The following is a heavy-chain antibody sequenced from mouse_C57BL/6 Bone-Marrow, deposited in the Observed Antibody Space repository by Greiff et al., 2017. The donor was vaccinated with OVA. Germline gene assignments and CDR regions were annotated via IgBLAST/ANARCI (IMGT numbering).Heavy chain of an antibody. Sequence: VQLKESGPALVKPGDSVKISCKASGYSFTGYFMNWVMQSHGKSLEWIGRINPYNGDTFYNQKFKGKATLTVDKSSSTAHMELRSLTSEDSAVYYCARVITTVVAHYYAMDYWGQGTSVTVSS. CDR1: GYSFTGYF. V-gene: IGHV1-20*01. CDR3: ARVITTVVAHYYAMDY. CDR2: INPYNGDT. D-gene: IGHD1-1*01. J-gene: IGHJ4*01.